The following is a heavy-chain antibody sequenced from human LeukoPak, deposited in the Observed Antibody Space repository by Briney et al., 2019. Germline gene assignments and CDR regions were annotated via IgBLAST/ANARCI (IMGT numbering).Heavy chain of an antibody. CDR3: AGGYYYDSSGYYKTYYYGMDV. CDR1: GGSISSYY. D-gene: IGHD3-22*01. Sequence: SETLSLTCTVSGGSISSYYWSWIRQPPGKGLEWTGYIYYSGSTNYNPSLKSRVTISVDTSKNQFSLKLSSVTAADTAVYYCAGGYYYDSSGYYKTYYYGMDVWGQGTTVTVSS. CDR2: IYYSGST. V-gene: IGHV4-59*08. J-gene: IGHJ6*02.